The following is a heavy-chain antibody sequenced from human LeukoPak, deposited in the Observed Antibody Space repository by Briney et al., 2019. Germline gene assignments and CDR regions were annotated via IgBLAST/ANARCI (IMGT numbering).Heavy chain of an antibody. J-gene: IGHJ4*02. CDR2: VAHKGPT. CDR3: ARRGFHYDISTSYAYYFDY. Sequence: PSETLSLTCAVYGAALSEYYWSSIRQSPGKGLEWIGEVAHKGPTVYSPTLNRKYNPSLKSRVTISVDTSKNQFSLKLNSVTAADTAVYYCARRGFHYDISTSYAYYFDYWGQGTLVTVSS. CDR1: GAALSEYY. D-gene: IGHD3-9*01. V-gene: IGHV4-59*08.